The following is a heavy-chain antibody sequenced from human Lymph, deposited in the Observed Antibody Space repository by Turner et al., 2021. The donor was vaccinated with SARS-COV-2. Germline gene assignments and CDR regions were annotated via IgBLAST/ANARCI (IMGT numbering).Heavy chain of an antibody. V-gene: IGHV4-39*01. CDR2: IYYSGST. CDR3: ARNDRVVVQSFDY. CDR1: GGSISSSSYY. J-gene: IGHJ4*02. D-gene: IGHD3-22*01. Sequence: QLQLQESGPGLVKPSETLSLTCTVSGGSISSSSYYWGWIRQPPGKGLEWTGSIYYSGSTYYNPSLKSRVTISVDTSKNQFSLRLSSVTAADTAVYYCARNDRVVVQSFDYWGQGTLVTVSS.